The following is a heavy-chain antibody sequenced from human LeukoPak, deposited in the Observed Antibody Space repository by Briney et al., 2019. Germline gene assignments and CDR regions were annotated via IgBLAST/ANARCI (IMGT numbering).Heavy chain of an antibody. D-gene: IGHD6-19*01. Sequence: GGSLRLSCAASGFTFSGFAMNWVRQAPGKGLEWVSYISGTGSDIFYADSVKGRFTISRDNAKNSLYLQMNNLRDEDTAVYYCARDLKTSGWYGDFDYWGQGTLVTVSS. V-gene: IGHV3-48*02. J-gene: IGHJ4*02. CDR2: ISGTGSDI. CDR3: ARDLKTSGWYGDFDY. CDR1: GFTFSGFA.